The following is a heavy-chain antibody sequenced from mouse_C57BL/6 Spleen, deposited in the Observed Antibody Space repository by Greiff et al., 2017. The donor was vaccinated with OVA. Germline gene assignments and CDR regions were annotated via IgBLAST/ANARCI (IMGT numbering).Heavy chain of an antibody. Sequence: VQLQQPGAELVKPGASVKLSCKASGYTFTSYWMHWVKQRPGQGLEWIGMIHPHSGSTNYNEKFKSKATLTVDKSSSTAYMQLSSLTSEDSAVYYCANDGYSLYAMDYWGQGTSVTVSS. V-gene: IGHV1-64*01. J-gene: IGHJ4*01. CDR2: IHPHSGST. CDR1: GYTFTSYW. D-gene: IGHD2-3*01. CDR3: ANDGYSLYAMDY.